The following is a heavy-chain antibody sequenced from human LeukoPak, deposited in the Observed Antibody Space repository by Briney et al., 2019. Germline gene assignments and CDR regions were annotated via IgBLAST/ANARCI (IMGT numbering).Heavy chain of an antibody. CDR2: ISYDGSNK. D-gene: IGHD6-19*01. CDR1: GFTFSSYA. J-gene: IGHJ4*02. Sequence: PGRSLRLSCAASGFTFSSYAMHRVRQAPGKGLEWVAVISYDGSNKYYADSVKGRFTISRDNSKNTLYLQMNSLRAEDTAVYYCARDLTVAGNYWGQGTLVTVSS. CDR3: ARDLTVAGNY. V-gene: IGHV3-30-3*01.